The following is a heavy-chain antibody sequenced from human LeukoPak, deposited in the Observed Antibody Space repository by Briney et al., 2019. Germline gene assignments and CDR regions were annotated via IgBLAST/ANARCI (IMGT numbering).Heavy chain of an antibody. Sequence: SETLSLTCTVSGGSISSYYWSWIRQPPGKGLEWIGYIYYSGSTNYNPSLKSRVTISVDTSKNQFSLKLSSVTAADTAVYYCARFQWVLPFDYWGQGTLVTVSS. D-gene: IGHD1-26*01. CDR2: IYYSGST. J-gene: IGHJ4*02. CDR1: GGSISSYY. CDR3: ARFQWVLPFDY. V-gene: IGHV4-59*01.